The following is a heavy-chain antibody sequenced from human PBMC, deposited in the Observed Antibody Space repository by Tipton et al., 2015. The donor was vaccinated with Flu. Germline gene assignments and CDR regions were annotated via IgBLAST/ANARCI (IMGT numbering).Heavy chain of an antibody. V-gene: IGHV4-34*01. D-gene: IGHD3-9*01. CDR3: AGGTYDIWTGPHHDAFDI. J-gene: IGHJ3*02. CDR1: GGSFSGYY. Sequence: TLSLTCAVYGGSFSGYYWSWIRQPPGEGLERIGEINHSGSTNYNPSLKSRVTISVDTSKNQFSLKLSSVTAADTAVYYCAGGTYDIWTGPHHDAFDIWGQGTMVTVSA. CDR2: INHSGST.